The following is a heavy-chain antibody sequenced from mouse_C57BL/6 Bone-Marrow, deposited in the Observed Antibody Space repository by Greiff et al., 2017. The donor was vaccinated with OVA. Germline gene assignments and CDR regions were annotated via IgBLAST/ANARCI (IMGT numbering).Heavy chain of an antibody. V-gene: IGHV1-19*01. CDR1: GYTFTDYY. CDR3: ARSLGDY. CDR2: INPYNGGT. Sequence: EVQLQESGPVLVKPGASVKMSCKASGYTFTDYYMNWVKQSHGKSLEWIGVINPYNGGTSYNQKFKGKATLTVDKSSSTAYMELKRLTSEDSAVYYCARSLGDYWGQGTSVTVSS. J-gene: IGHJ4*01.